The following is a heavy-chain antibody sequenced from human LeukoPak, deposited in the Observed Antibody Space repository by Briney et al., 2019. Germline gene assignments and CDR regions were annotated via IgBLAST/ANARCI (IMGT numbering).Heavy chain of an antibody. J-gene: IGHJ4*02. D-gene: IGHD3-22*01. CDR3: ARHKPYYYDSSGYYDY. V-gene: IGHV4-39*01. CDR1: GGSISISSYY. CDR2: IYYSGRT. Sequence: SETLSLAXTVSGGSISISSYYCGWIRQPPGKGLDLIGSIYYSGRTYYNPSRKRRVTISVHTSKNQFSLKLSSVTAADTAVYYGARHKPYYYDSSGYYDYRGQGTLVTVSS.